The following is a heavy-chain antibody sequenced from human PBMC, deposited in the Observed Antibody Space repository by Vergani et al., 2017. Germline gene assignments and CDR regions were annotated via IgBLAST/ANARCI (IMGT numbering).Heavy chain of an antibody. CDR3: AKVGYDFWSGYSPYGYYYYGMDV. Sequence: EVQLLESGGGLVQPGGSLRLSCAASGFTFSSYAMSWVRQAPGKGLEWVSAISGSGGSTYYADSVKGRFTISRDNSKNTLYLQMNSLRAEDTAVYYCAKVGYDFWSGYSPYGYYYYGMDVWGQGTTVTVSS. D-gene: IGHD3-3*01. V-gene: IGHV3-23*01. CDR1: GFTFSSYA. CDR2: ISGSGGST. J-gene: IGHJ6*02.